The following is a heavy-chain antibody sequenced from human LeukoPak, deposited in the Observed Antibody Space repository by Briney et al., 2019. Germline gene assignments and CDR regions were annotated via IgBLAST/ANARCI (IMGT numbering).Heavy chain of an antibody. V-gene: IGHV4-39*07. CDR2: IYYSGST. CDR3: ARDHPNYYYDSSGYNDY. D-gene: IGHD3-22*01. J-gene: IGHJ4*02. Sequence: SETLSLTCTVSGGSISSYYWGWIRQPPGKGLEWIGSIYYSGSTYYNPSLKSRVTVSVDTSKNQFSLKLSSVTAADTAVYYCARDHPNYYYDSSGYNDYWGQGTLVTVSS. CDR1: GGSISSYY.